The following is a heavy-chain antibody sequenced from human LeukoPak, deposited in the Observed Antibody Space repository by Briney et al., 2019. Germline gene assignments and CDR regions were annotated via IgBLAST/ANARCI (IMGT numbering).Heavy chain of an antibody. Sequence: GASVKVSSKASGYTFTDYDVTWVRQAPGQGLEWMGWISAYNGNTNYAQKLQGRFTMTTDTSTSTAYMELRSLRSDDTAVYYCARGDIMGPTNFDYWGQGTLVTVSS. CDR2: ISAYNGNT. CDR3: ARGDIMGPTNFDY. CDR1: GYTFTDYD. D-gene: IGHD1-26*01. V-gene: IGHV1-18*01. J-gene: IGHJ4*02.